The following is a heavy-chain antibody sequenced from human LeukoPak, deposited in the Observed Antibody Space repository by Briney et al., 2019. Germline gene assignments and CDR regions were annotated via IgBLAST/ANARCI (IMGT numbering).Heavy chain of an antibody. J-gene: IGHJ4*02. V-gene: IGHV3-30*04. Sequence: GGSLRLSCAASGFTFSSYAMHWVRQAPGKGLEWVAVISYDGSNKYYADSVKGRFTISRDNSKNMLYLQMNSLRAEDTAVYHCAKERLHFIDYWGQGTLVTVSS. CDR3: AKERLHFIDY. CDR1: GFTFSSYA. CDR2: ISYDGSNK. D-gene: IGHD4-11*01.